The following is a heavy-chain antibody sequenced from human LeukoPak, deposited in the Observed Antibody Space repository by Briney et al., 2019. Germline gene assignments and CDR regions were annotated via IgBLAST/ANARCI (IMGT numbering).Heavy chain of an antibody. CDR3: ARLFMRPARYSSEPIDY. J-gene: IGHJ4*02. D-gene: IGHD6-19*01. Sequence: ASETLSLTCTVSGGSISSSSYYWGWIRQPPGKGLEWIGSIYYSGSTYYNPSLKSRVTISVDTSKNQFSLKLSSVTAADTAVYYCARLFMRPARYSSEPIDYWGQGTLVTVSS. CDR2: IYYSGST. V-gene: IGHV4-39*01. CDR1: GGSISSSSYY.